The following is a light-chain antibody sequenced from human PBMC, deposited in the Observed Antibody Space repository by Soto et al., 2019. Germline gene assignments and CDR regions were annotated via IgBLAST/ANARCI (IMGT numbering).Light chain of an antibody. CDR1: SSDIGGYNF. V-gene: IGLV2-14*01. Sequence: QSALTQPASVSGSPGQSITISCTGTSSDIGGYNFVSWYQQHPGKAPKLMIYEVTNRPSGVSYRFSGSKSGNTASLRISGLQAEDEADYYCCSYTSSGTLVFGGGTKLTVL. CDR3: CSYTSSGTLV. CDR2: EVT. J-gene: IGLJ2*01.